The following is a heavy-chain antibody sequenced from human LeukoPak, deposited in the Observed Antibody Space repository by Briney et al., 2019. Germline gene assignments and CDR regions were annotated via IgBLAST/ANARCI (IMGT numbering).Heavy chain of an antibody. CDR3: ARGVSDYGGNSYYYGMDV. V-gene: IGHV4-59*01. D-gene: IGHD4-23*01. CDR1: NGSISSYY. J-gene: IGHJ6*02. Sequence: SETLYLTCTVSNGSISSYYWTWIRQPPGEGLEWIGSVYHSGSTNYNPSLKSRVTISIDTSKNQFSLNLNSVTAVDTAVYYCARGVSDYGGNSYYYGMDVWGQGTTVTVSS. CDR2: VYHSGST.